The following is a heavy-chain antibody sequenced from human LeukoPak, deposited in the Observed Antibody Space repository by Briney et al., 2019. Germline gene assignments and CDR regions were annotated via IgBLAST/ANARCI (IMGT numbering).Heavy chain of an antibody. D-gene: IGHD6-19*01. CDR1: GFTFSSYA. V-gene: IGHV3-23*01. J-gene: IGHJ4*02. CDR2: ISGSGGST. CDR3: AKVSGWYVRLYYFDY. Sequence: GGSLRLSCAASGFTFSSYAMSWVRQAPGKGLEWVSAISGSGGSTYYADSVKGRFTISRDNSKNTLYLQTNSLRAEDTAVYYCAKVSGWYVRLYYFDYWGQGTLVTVSS.